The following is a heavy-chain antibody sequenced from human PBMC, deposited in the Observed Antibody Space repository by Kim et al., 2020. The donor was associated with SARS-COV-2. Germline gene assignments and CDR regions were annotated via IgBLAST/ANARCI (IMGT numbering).Heavy chain of an antibody. CDR1: GGSFSGYY. Sequence: SETLSLTCAVYGGSFSGYYWSWIRQPPGKGLEWIGEINHSGSTNYNPSLKSRVTISVDTSKNQFSLKLSSVTAADTAVYYCAREVGYCSGGSCYRNWFDPWGQGTLVTVSS. J-gene: IGHJ5*02. CDR3: AREVGYCSGGSCYRNWFDP. V-gene: IGHV4-34*01. D-gene: IGHD2-15*01. CDR2: INHSGST.